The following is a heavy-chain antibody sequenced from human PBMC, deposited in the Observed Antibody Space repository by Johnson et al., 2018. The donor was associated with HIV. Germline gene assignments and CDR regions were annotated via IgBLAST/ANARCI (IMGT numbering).Heavy chain of an antibody. D-gene: IGHD2-15*01. J-gene: IGHJ3*02. CDR1: GFTFSSYA. CDR2: ISGSGGRT. V-gene: IGHV3-23*04. CDR3: ARGSYCSGGSCQSSFDAFDI. Sequence: VQLVESGGALVQPGGSLRLSCAASGFTFSSYAMSWVPQAPGKGLEWVSGISGSGGRTYDADSVKGRFPVSRDNAKSTLYLQMNSLRAEDTAVYFCARGSYCSGGSCQSSFDAFDIWGQGTMVTVPS.